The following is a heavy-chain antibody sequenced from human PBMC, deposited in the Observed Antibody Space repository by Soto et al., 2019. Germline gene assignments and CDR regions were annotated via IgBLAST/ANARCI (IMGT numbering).Heavy chain of an antibody. CDR2: ISSSSSTI. CDR1: GFTFSSYS. J-gene: IGHJ6*02. CDR3: ASVLERRTGYYYYGMDV. Sequence: EVQLMESGGGLVQPGGSLRLSCAASGFTFSSYSMNWVRQAPGKGLEWVSYISSSSSTIYYADSVKGRFTISRDNAKNSLYLQMNSLRAEDTAVYYCASVLERRTGYYYYGMDVWGQGTTVTVSS. V-gene: IGHV3-48*01. D-gene: IGHD1-1*01.